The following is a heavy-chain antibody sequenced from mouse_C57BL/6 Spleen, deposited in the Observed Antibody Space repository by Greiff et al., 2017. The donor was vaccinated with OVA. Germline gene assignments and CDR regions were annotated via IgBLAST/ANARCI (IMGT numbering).Heavy chain of an antibody. D-gene: IGHD2-4*01. Sequence: QVQLQQPGAELVKPGASVKMSGLGWGEACTSYVIHCIKQRPGQGLQWIGEINPSDSYTNYNQKFKGKATLTVDTSSSTAYMQLSSLTSEDSAVYYCARGLVDYEGYFDYWGQGTTLTVSS. CDR1: GEACTSYV. CDR3: ARGLVDYEGYFDY. CDR2: INPSDSYT. V-gene: IGHV1-50*01. J-gene: IGHJ2*01.